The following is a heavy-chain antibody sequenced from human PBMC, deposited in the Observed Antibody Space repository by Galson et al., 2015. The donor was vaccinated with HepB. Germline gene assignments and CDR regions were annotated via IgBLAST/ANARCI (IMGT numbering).Heavy chain of an antibody. CDR2: IYPGDSDT. CDR1: GYSVTSYW. J-gene: IGHJ3*02. V-gene: IGHV5-51*01. Sequence: QSGAEVKKPGESLKISCKGSGYSVTSYWIGWVRQMPGKGLEWMGIIYPGDSDTRYSPSFQGQVTISADKSISTAYLQWSSLKASDTAMYYCARPRATVVSRDAFDIWGQGTMVTVSS. CDR3: ARPRATVVSRDAFDI. D-gene: IGHD4-23*01.